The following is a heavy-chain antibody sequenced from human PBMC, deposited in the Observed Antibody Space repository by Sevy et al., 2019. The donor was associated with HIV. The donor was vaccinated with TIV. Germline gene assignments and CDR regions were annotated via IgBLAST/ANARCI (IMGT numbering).Heavy chain of an antibody. J-gene: IGHJ6*02. CDR1: GDSIDSNY. CDR2: LYYSGVT. V-gene: IGHV4-59*01. D-gene: IGHD1-1*01. CDR3: ARAQTAPNGMDV. Sequence: SETLSLTCAVSGDSIDSNYWNWIRQPPGKGLEWIGYLYYSGVTNYNPSLKSRVTISVDTSKNKFSLKLRSVTAADTAVYYCARAQTAPNGMDVWGQGTTVTVSS.